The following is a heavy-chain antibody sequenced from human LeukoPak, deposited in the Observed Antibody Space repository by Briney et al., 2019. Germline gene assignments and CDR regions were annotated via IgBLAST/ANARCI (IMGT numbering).Heavy chain of an antibody. V-gene: IGHV3-23*01. Sequence: GGSLRLSCAASGFTFSSYAMSWVRQAPGKGLEWVSAISGSGGSTYYAGSVKGRFTISRDNSKNTLYLQMNSLRAEDTAVYYCAKDLHPSIAAAGHYFDYWGQGTLVTVSS. J-gene: IGHJ4*02. CDR3: AKDLHPSIAAAGHYFDY. CDR1: GFTFSSYA. CDR2: ISGSGGST. D-gene: IGHD6-13*01.